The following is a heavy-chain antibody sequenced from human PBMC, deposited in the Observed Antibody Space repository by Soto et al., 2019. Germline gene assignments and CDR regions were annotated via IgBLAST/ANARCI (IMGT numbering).Heavy chain of an antibody. CDR2: IYYTGST. V-gene: IGHV4-59*01. J-gene: IGHJ5*02. CDR3: ARAWGCSVGSCAFDP. D-gene: IGHD2-15*01. Sequence: PSETLSLTCSVSGGSISSYYWSWIRQPPGKGLEWIGYIYYTGSTNSNLSLKSRATISLDTSKNQFSLRLTSVTAADTAVYYCARAWGCSVGSCAFDPGGQGTLVTVSS. CDR1: GGSISSYY.